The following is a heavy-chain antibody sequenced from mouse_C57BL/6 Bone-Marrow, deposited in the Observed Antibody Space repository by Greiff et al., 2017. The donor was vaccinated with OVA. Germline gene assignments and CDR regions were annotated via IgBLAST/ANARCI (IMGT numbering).Heavy chain of an antibody. CDR1: GYTFTSYG. V-gene: IGHV1-81*01. Sequence: VQLQQSGAELARPGASVKLSCKASGYTFTSYGISWVKQRTGQGLEWIGEIYPRSGNTYYNEKFKGKATLTADKSSSTAYMELRSLTSEDSAVYFCARPLFYGSSYDYFDYGGQGTTLTVSS. CDR3: ARPLFYGSSYDYFDY. CDR2: IYPRSGNT. D-gene: IGHD1-1*01. J-gene: IGHJ2*01.